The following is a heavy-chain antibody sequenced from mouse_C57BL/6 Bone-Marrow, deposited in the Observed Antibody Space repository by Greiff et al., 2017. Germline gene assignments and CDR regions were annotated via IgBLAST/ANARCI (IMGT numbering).Heavy chain of an antibody. Sequence: EVQLQQSGAELVRPGASVKMSCTASGFNIKDDYMHWVKQRPEKGLEWIGWIDPENGDNEYASKFQGTATITADTSSNTAYMQLSSLTSEDTAVYYCTTIYYDYDWFAYWGQGTLVTVSA. CDR2: IDPENGDN. CDR1: GFNIKDDY. V-gene: IGHV14-4*01. J-gene: IGHJ3*01. CDR3: TTIYYDYDWFAY. D-gene: IGHD2-4*01.